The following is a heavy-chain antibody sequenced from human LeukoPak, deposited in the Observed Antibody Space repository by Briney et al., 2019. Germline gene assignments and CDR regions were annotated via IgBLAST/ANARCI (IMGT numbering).Heavy chain of an antibody. D-gene: IGHD6-19*01. CDR2: ISYDGSNK. CDR1: GFTFSSYG. CDR3: AKDFSSGWYWGDY. V-gene: IGHV3-30*18. J-gene: IGHJ4*02. Sequence: PGGSLRLSCAASGFTFSSYGMHWVRQAPGKGLEWVAVISYDGSNKYYADSVKGRFTISRDNSKNTLYLQMNSLRAEDTAVYYCAKDFSSGWYWGDYWGQGTLVTVSS.